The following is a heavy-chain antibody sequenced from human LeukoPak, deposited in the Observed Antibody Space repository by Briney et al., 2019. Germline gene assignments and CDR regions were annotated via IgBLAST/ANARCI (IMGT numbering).Heavy chain of an antibody. Sequence: PGGSLRLSCAASGFTFSSYGMHWVRQAPGKGLEWVAVISYDGSNKYYADSVKGRFTISRDNSKNTLYLQMNSLRAEDTAVYYCAKGSSYGGKGSYFDYWGQGTLVTVSS. D-gene: IGHD4-23*01. CDR2: ISYDGSNK. CDR1: GFTFSSYG. V-gene: IGHV3-30*18. CDR3: AKGSSYGGKGSYFDY. J-gene: IGHJ4*02.